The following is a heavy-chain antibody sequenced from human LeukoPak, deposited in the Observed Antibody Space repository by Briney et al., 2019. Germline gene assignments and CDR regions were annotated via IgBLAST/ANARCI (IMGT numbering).Heavy chain of an antibody. CDR2: ISYDGGNK. D-gene: IGHD4-11*01. CDR1: GFTLSTYA. V-gene: IGHV3-30*01. J-gene: IGHJ6*03. CDR3: ARDYSFYDYYMDV. Sequence: GRSLRLSCAASGFTLSTYAMHWVCQAPGKGLEWVAVISYDGGNKYYADSVKGRFTISRDNSKKTLYLQMNSLRTEDTAVYYCARDYSFYDYYMDVWGKGTTVTVPS.